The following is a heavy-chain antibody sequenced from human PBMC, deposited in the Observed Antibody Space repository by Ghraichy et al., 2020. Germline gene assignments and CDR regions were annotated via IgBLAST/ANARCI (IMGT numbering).Heavy chain of an antibody. Sequence: SETLSLTCTVSGGSITPYYWSWIRQPAGKGLEWIGRIYTSGTPNYSPSLKSRVTMSVDTSKNQMSLKLSSVTAADTAVYFCARGSVVRATNYNYGLDVWGQGTTVTVSS. CDR2: IYTSGTP. J-gene: IGHJ6*02. CDR3: ARGSVVRATNYNYGLDV. D-gene: IGHD5-12*01. CDR1: GGSITPYY. V-gene: IGHV4-4*07.